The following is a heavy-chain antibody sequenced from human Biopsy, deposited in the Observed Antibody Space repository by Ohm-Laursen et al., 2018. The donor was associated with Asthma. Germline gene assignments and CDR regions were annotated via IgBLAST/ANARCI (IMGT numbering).Heavy chain of an antibody. CDR1: GFAVSRDY. CDR2: IYSGGTS. Sequence: SLRLSCTASGFAVSRDYMFWVRQAPGKGLEWVSVIYSGGTSHTADSVRGRFTISRDYSKNSLFLQMSSLRAEDTAVYFCARFVQAEEGVFWGQGARVIVSS. CDR3: ARFVQAEEGVF. V-gene: IGHV3-66*01. D-gene: IGHD2-15*01. J-gene: IGHJ4*02.